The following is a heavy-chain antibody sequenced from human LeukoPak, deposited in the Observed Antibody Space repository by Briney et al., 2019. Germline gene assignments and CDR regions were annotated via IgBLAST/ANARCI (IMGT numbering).Heavy chain of an antibody. CDR1: GFTFTDYA. V-gene: IGHV3-30*04. J-gene: IGHJ4*02. CDR3: VRDLTYGARFDY. D-gene: IGHD3-9*01. CDR2: ISSDGNTK. Sequence: GGSLRLSCVGSGFTFTDYAIHWLRQAPGKGMESVAFISSDGNTKFYADSLKGRITISRDNFRNTVVLEMTTLRPEDTALYYCVRDLTYGARFDYWGQGTLVTVSS.